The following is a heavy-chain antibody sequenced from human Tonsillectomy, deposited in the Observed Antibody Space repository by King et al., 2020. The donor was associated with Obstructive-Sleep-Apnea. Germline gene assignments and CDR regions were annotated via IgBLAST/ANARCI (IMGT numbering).Heavy chain of an antibody. CDR3: ATGYASGYYGYFQH. J-gene: IGHJ1*01. D-gene: IGHD6-19*01. CDR1: GFTFSRNW. Sequence: EVQLVESGGGLVQPGGSLRLSCAASGFTFSRNWMTWVRQAPGTGLEWWANRKDDGSEHCYVGSVNGRFTISRDKARNSLYLQMNSLRAEDTAVYYCATGYASGYYGYFQHWGQGTLVTVSS. V-gene: IGHV3-7*01. CDR2: RKDDGSEH.